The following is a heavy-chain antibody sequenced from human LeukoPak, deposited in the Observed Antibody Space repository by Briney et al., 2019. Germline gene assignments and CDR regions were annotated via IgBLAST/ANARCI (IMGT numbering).Heavy chain of an antibody. D-gene: IGHD1-26*01. CDR3: AKHSGSPTSH. V-gene: IGHV3-48*01. Sequence: GGSLRLSCAASGFTFSSYGMHWVRQAPGKGLEWVSYISSSGSTIYYADSVKGRFTISRDNSKNTLYLQMNSLRAEDTAVYYCAKHSGSPTSHWGQGTLVTVSS. J-gene: IGHJ4*02. CDR1: GFTFSSYG. CDR2: ISSSGSTI.